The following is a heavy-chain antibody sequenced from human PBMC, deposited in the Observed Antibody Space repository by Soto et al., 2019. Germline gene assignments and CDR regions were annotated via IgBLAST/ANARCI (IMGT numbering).Heavy chain of an antibody. CDR2: IYYSGST. J-gene: IGHJ6*03. Sequence: LSLTCTVSGGSISSSSYYWGWIRQPPGKGLEWIGSIYYSGSTYYNPSLKSRVTISVDTSKNQFSLKLSSVTAADTAVYYCARATVQLERQFFNDYYYYMDVWGKGTTVTVSS. CDR3: ARATVQLERQFFNDYYYYMDV. CDR1: GGSISSSSYY. V-gene: IGHV4-39*01. D-gene: IGHD1-1*01.